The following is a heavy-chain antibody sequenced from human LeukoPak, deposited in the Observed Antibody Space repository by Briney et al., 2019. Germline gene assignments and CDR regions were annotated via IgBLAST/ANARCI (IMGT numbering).Heavy chain of an antibody. D-gene: IGHD6-19*01. CDR3: AKDRSSGWYEIYYFDY. Sequence: PGGSLRLSCAASGFTFSSYAMSGVRQAPGKGLELVSAISGSGGSTYYADSVKGRFTISRDNSKNTLYLQMNSLRAEDTAVYYCAKDRSSGWYEIYYFDYWGQGTLVTVSS. CDR2: ISGSGGST. J-gene: IGHJ4*02. V-gene: IGHV3-23*01. CDR1: GFTFSSYA.